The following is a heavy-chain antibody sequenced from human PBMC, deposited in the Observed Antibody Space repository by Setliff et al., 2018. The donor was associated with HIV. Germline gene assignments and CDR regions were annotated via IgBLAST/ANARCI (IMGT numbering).Heavy chain of an antibody. CDR3: ARDAGNYYAFDI. J-gene: IGHJ3*02. V-gene: IGHV4-39*02. D-gene: IGHD1-26*01. CDR1: GDSTSSSSSY. CDR2: IYYSGSA. Sequence: PSETLSLTCTVSGDSTSSSSSYWGWIRQPPGKGLEWIGSIYYSGSAYYNPSLKSRVTISVDTSKNQFSLKLISVTAADTAVYYCARDAGNYYAFDIWGQGTMVTVS.